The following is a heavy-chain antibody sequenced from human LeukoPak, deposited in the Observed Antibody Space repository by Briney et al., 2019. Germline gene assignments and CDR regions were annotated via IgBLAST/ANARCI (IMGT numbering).Heavy chain of an antibody. V-gene: IGHV3-23*01. D-gene: IGHD5-18*01. CDR3: ATGREYSYGYFVY. J-gene: IGHJ4*02. CDR2: ISVTAGNT. CDR1: GFTFTSYA. Sequence: GGSLRLSCAASGFTFTSYAMSRVRQAPGKGLEWVSGISVTAGNTYYADSVKGRFTISRDNAKNSLYLQMKSLRAEDTAVYYCATGREYSYGYFVYWGQGTLVTVSS.